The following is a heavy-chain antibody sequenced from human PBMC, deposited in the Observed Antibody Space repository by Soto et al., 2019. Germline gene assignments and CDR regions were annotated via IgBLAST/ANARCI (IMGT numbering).Heavy chain of an antibody. D-gene: IGHD6-13*01. CDR3: ARDVSPGSSSWYFDAFDL. CDR2: IKKDESKK. V-gene: IGHV3-7*05. Sequence: EERLVESGGGLVQPGGSLRLSCAASGFTFSSYWMTWVRQAPGKGLEWVANIKKDESKKSYLDSVRCRFTISRDNAKNSLYLQMHSLTAEDTALYYCARDVSPGSSSWYFDAFDLWGQGTMVTVSS. CDR1: GFTFSSYW. J-gene: IGHJ3*01.